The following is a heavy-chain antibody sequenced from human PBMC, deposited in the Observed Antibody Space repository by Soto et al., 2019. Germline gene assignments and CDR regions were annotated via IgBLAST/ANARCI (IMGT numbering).Heavy chain of an antibody. V-gene: IGHV1-8*01. CDR3: ARRIVNYSGYGDYYYYYMDV. CDR2: MNPNSGNT. D-gene: IGHD5-12*01. CDR1: GYTFTSYD. J-gene: IGHJ6*03. Sequence: QVQLVQSGAEVKKPGASVKVSCKASGYTFTSYDINWVRQATGQGLEWMGWMNPNSGNTGYAQKFHGIATMTRNTSINTAYMELISLRSEDTAVYYCARRIVNYSGYGDYYYYYMDVWGKGTTVTVSS.